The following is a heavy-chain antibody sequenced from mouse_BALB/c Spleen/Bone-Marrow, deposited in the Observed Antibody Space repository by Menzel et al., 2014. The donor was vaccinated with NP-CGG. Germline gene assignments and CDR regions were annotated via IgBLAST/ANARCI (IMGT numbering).Heavy chain of an antibody. V-gene: IGHV1-5*01. D-gene: IGHD3-3*01. CDR3: TRLAAFDY. J-gene: IGHJ2*01. CDR2: IYPGNSDT. CDR1: GYSFTSYW. Sequence: EVQLQQSGTVLARPGASVKMSCKASGYSFTSYWMHWVKQRPGQGLEWIGAIYPGNSDTSYNQKFKGKAELTAVTSASTAYMELSSLTNEDSAVYYCTRLAAFDYWGQGTTLTVSS.